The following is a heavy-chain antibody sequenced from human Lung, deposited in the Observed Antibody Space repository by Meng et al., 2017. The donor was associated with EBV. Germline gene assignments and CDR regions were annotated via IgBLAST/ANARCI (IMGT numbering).Heavy chain of an antibody. D-gene: IGHD2-2*01. CDR2: IESSET. CDR3: ARDSNQLRGFDY. J-gene: IGHJ4*02. CDR1: GFTFTSYS. V-gene: IGHV3-21*01. Sequence: EVQLVESGGGLVKPGGSXXLSCAASGFTFTSYSMNWLRQAPGKGLEWVSTIESSETYYTDSVKGRFTISRDNAKNSLYLQMNSLRGEDTAVYYCARDSNQLRGFDYWGQGTLVTVSS.